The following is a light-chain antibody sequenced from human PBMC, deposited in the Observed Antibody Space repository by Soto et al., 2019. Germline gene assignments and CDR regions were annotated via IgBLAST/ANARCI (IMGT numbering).Light chain of an antibody. CDR1: PSDIGAYNY. CDR2: DVT. Sequence: QSALTQPASVSGSPGQSITISCSGTPSDIGAYNYVSWYQHLPGKAPKVIIYDVTNRPSGVSSRFSGSKSGTTASLTISGLQAEDEDNYYCGSYTISNTPMIFGGGTKVTVL. J-gene: IGLJ2*01. CDR3: GSYTISNTPMI. V-gene: IGLV2-14*03.